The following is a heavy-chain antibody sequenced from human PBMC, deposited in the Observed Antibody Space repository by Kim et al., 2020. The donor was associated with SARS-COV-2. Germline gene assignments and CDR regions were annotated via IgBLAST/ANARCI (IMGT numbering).Heavy chain of an antibody. CDR2: TGNP. Sequence: TGNPTYAQGFTGRFVFSLDTSVSTAYLQISSLKAEDTAVYYCARGDSKDVWGQGTTVTVSS. CDR3: ARGDSKDV. V-gene: IGHV7-4-1*02. J-gene: IGHJ6*02. D-gene: IGHD2-15*01.